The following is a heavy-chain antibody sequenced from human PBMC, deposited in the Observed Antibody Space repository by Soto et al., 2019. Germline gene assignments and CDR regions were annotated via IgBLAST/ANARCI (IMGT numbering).Heavy chain of an antibody. D-gene: IGHD3-3*01. V-gene: IGHV1-18*01. CDR3: ARGTPPSSLLHYYYYMDV. Sequence: QVQLVQSGAEVKKPGASVKVSCKASGYTFTSYGISWVRQAPGQGLEWMGWISAYNGNTNYAQKLQGRVTMTTDTSPSTAYMELRSLRSDDTAVYYWARGTPPSSLLHYYYYMDVWGKGTTVTVSS. J-gene: IGHJ6*03. CDR2: ISAYNGNT. CDR1: GYTFTSYG.